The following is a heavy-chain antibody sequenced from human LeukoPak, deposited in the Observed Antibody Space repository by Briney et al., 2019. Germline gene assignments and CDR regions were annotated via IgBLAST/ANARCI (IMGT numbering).Heavy chain of an antibody. V-gene: IGHV4-38-2*01. CDR3: ARYDSRGSASTRFDY. J-gene: IGHJ4*02. CDR2: IYGTGST. Sequence: PSETLSLTCAVSGYSLGKNYYWGWIRQPPGKGLEWIGRIYGTGSTSYNPSLMNRVTISVDTSNNHFSLKLTSVTAADTAVYYCARYDSRGSASTRFDYWGQGILVTISS. CDR1: GYSLGKNYY. D-gene: IGHD3-16*01.